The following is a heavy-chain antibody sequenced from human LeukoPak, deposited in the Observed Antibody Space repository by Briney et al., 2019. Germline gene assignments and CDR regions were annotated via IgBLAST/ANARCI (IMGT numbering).Heavy chain of an antibody. CDR1: GYTFTSYG. V-gene: IGHV1-18*01. Sequence: ASVKVSCKASGYTFTSYGISWVRQAPGQGLEWMGWISAYNGNTNYAQKLQGRVTMTTDTSTSTAYTELRSLRSDDTAVYYCARVGKWELISVYWGQGTLVTVSS. J-gene: IGHJ4*02. CDR3: ARVGKWELISVY. D-gene: IGHD1-26*01. CDR2: ISAYNGNT.